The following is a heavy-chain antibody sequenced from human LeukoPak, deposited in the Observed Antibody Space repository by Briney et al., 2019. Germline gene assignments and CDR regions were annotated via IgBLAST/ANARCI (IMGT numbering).Heavy chain of an antibody. CDR3: ARDVPIYCSGGSCYPAAFDI. Sequence: SETLSLTCAVYGGSFSGYYWSWIRQPPGKGLEWIGEINHSGSANYNPSLKSRVTISVDTSKNQFSLKLSSVTAADTAVYYCARDVPIYCSGGSCYPAAFDIWGQGTMVTVSS. CDR2: INHSGSA. V-gene: IGHV4-34*01. D-gene: IGHD2-15*01. CDR1: GGSFSGYY. J-gene: IGHJ3*02.